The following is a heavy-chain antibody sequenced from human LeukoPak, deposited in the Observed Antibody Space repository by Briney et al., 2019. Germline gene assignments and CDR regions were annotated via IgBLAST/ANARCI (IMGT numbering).Heavy chain of an antibody. V-gene: IGHV1-2*02. CDR3: ASRLEYSSSRFDP. J-gene: IGHJ5*02. CDR1: GYTFTGYY. Sequence: ASVKVSCKASGYTFTGYYMHWVRQAPGQGLEWMGWINPNSGGTNYAQKFQGRVTMTRDTSISTAYMELRSLRSDDTAVYYCASRLEYSSSRFDPWGQGTLVTVSS. D-gene: IGHD6-6*01. CDR2: INPNSGGT.